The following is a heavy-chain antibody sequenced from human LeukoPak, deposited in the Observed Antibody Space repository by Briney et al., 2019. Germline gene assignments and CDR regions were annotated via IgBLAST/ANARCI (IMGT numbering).Heavy chain of an antibody. CDR3: ARFGGSPWALVY. CDR2: ITSSSSTI. J-gene: IGHJ4*02. CDR1: GFTFSTYS. D-gene: IGHD3-10*01. V-gene: IGHV3-48*02. Sequence: GGSLRLSCAASGFTFSTYSMNWVRQAPGKGLEWVSYITSSSSTIYYADSVKGRVTISRDNANNSLYLQMNSLRDVDTAVYYCARFGGSPWALVYWGQGTLVTVSS.